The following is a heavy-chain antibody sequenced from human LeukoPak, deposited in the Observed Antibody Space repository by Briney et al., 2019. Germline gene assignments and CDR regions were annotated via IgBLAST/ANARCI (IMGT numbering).Heavy chain of an antibody. D-gene: IGHD6-13*01. CDR1: GYTFTGYY. J-gene: IGHJ1*01. CDR2: INPNSGGT. CDR3: ARGPYSSSWAEYFQH. V-gene: IGHV1-2*06. Sequence: ASVKVSCKASGYTFTGYYMHWVRQAPGQGLEWMGRINPNSGGTIYAQKFQGRVTMTRDTSISTAYMELSRLRSDDTAVYYCARGPYSSSWAEYFQHWGQGTLVTVSS.